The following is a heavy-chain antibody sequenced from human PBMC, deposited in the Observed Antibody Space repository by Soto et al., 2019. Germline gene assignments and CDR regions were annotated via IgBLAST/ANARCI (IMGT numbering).Heavy chain of an antibody. Sequence: EVQLLESGGGLVQPGGSLRLSCAASGFTFSSYSMNWVRQAPGKGLEWVSSISSSSSYIYYADSVKGRFTISRDNAKNSLYLQMNSLRAEDTAVYYCARLKAVAGTGYFDYWGQGTLVTVSS. CDR1: GFTFSSYS. J-gene: IGHJ4*02. D-gene: IGHD6-19*01. CDR2: ISSSSSYI. CDR3: ARLKAVAGTGYFDY. V-gene: IGHV3-21*01.